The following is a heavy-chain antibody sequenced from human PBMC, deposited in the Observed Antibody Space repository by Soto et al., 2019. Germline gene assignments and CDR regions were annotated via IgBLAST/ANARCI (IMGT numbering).Heavy chain of an antibody. Sequence: QVQLEESGGGVVQPRRSLRLSCAASGFTVSSYGMHWVRQAPGKGLEWVAGISYDGSNEYYVDSVKGRFTISRDNSKNTLYLQMNSLRTEHTAVYYCAKALGVFSDGQAFDYWGQGTLVTVSS. D-gene: IGHD3-16*01. CDR1: GFTVSSYG. CDR2: ISYDGSNE. CDR3: AKALGVFSDGQAFDY. V-gene: IGHV3-30*18. J-gene: IGHJ4*02.